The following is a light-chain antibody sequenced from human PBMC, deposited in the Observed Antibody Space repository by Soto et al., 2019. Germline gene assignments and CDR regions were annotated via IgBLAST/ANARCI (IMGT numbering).Light chain of an antibody. V-gene: IGKV3-11*01. CDR2: DAS. CDR1: QSVGSY. Sequence: EIVLTQSPATLSLSPGERDTLSCRASQSVGSYLAWYQQKPGQAPRLLIFDASNMATGIPARFSGSGSGTDFTLTISSLEPEDFAVYYCQQRSNWPLGTFGQGTKVEI. CDR3: QQRSNWPLGT. J-gene: IGKJ1*01.